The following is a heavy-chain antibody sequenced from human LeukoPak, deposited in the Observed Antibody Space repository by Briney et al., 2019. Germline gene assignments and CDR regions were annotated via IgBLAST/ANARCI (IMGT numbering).Heavy chain of an antibody. D-gene: IGHD3-16*01. CDR2: VHHSGRT. CDR3: GCDLRAEC. CDR1: GASIFNYY. J-gene: IGHJ1*01. Sequence: TSETLSLTCTVSGASIFNYYWSWIRQAPGKGLEWIGYVHHSGRTNSNPSLGSRVTMSVGTSTRQLPFNFTSVPTADTAVYFCGCDLRAECWGQGTLVFVSS. V-gene: IGHV4-59*01.